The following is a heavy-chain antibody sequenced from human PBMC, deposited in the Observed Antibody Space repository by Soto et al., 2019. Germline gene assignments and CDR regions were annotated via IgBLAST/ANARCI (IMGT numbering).Heavy chain of an antibody. D-gene: IGHD3-16*01. Sequence: EVNLVESGGGWVQPGGSLRLSCAVSGFTLSDYYIDWVRQAPGKGLVWLARSRDKANSFSTDYAASVKGRLSISRDDSESSVFLQMNSLRTEDTALYYCARIKSYVAYDVWGQGTEVIVSS. J-gene: IGHJ3*01. CDR1: GFTLSDYY. CDR3: ARIKSYVAYDV. V-gene: IGHV3-72*01. CDR2: SRDKANSFST.